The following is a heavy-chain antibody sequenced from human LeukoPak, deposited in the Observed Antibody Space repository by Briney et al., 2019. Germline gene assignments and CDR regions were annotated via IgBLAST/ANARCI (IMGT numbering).Heavy chain of an antibody. J-gene: IGHJ4*02. CDR1: GFTFSSYA. V-gene: IGHV3-33*08. D-gene: IGHD3-10*01. CDR3: ARVHYYGSGSYYNYFDY. Sequence: GGSLRLSCAASGFTFSSYAMHWVRQAPGKGLEWVAVIWYDGSNKYYADSVKGRFTISRDNSKNTLYLQMDSLRAEDAAVYYCARVHYYGSGSYYNYFDYWGQGTLATVSS. CDR2: IWYDGSNK.